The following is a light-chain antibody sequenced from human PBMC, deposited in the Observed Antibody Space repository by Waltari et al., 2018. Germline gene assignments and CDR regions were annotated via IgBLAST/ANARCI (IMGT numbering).Light chain of an antibody. V-gene: IGLV2-14*03. J-gene: IGLJ2*01. CDR2: SVD. CDR1: SSDVGAYDS. CDR3: SSYAGNNILV. Sequence: QSALPQPGSMSGSPGQSITISCTGTSSDVGAYDSVNWYQQHPGKAPKLMIHSVDSRPSGISNRFSGSKSGNTASLTISGLQAEDEADYFCSSYAGNNILVFGGGTEVTVL.